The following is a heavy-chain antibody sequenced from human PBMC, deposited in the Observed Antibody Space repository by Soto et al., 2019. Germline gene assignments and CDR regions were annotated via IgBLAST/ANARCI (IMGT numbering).Heavy chain of an antibody. CDR1: GGSISSGDYY. Sequence: PSETLSLTCTVSGGSISSGDYYWSWIRQPPGKGLEWIGYIYYSGSTYYNPSLKSRVTISVDTSKNQFSLKLSSVTAADTAVYYCARASLRPRLGAFDIWGQGTMVTVSS. V-gene: IGHV4-30-4*01. J-gene: IGHJ3*02. CDR2: IYYSGST. CDR3: ARASLRPRLGAFDI. D-gene: IGHD3-16*01.